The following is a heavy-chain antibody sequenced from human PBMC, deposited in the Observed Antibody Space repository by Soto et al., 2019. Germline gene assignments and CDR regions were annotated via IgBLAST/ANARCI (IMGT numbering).Heavy chain of an antibody. Sequence: GGSLRLSCAASGFTFSSYSMNWVRQAPGKGLEWVAVISYDGSNQFYADSVKGRFTISRDNSKNTMNLQMNSLRAEDTAVYYCAKDRASRVFYFDSWGQGILVTVSS. J-gene: IGHJ4*02. D-gene: IGHD2-15*01. CDR3: AKDRASRVFYFDS. V-gene: IGHV3-30*18. CDR2: ISYDGSNQ. CDR1: GFTFSSYS.